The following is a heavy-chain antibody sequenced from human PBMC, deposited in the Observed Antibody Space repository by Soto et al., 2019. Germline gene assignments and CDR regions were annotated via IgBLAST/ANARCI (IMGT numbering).Heavy chain of an antibody. J-gene: IGHJ6*02. CDR1: GGSISTYY. CDR3: ARVMGLGSPAMDV. Sequence: PSETLSPTCTVSGGSISTYYWGWIRQPPGKGLGWVGYIFYGGSTNYNPSLKSRVTISVATSKNQFSLKLSSVTAADTAVYYCARVMGLGSPAMDVWGQGTTITVSS. V-gene: IGHV4-59*01. CDR2: IFYGGST. D-gene: IGHD2-15*01.